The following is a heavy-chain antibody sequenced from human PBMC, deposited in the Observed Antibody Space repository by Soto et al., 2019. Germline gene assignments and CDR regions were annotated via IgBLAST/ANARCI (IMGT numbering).Heavy chain of an antibody. CDR2: ITGGGTDT. CDR3: AKGSRGHCTGVTCYPFDY. J-gene: IGHJ4*02. CDR1: GFTFSTYA. V-gene: IGHV3-23*01. D-gene: IGHD2-8*02. Sequence: EVQLLDSGGHLVQPGGSLRLSCAASGFTFSTYAMNWVRQAPGKRLEWVSSITGGGTDTYYADSVKGRFTISRDNSKNTMYLRRSSLRAEDTAVYYCAKGSRGHCTGVTCYPFDYWGQGTLVIVSS.